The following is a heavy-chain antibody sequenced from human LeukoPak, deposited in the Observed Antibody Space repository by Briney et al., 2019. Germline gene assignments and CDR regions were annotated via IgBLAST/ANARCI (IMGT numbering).Heavy chain of an antibody. D-gene: IGHD3-3*01. CDR2: IIPLLGIE. CDR1: GRTFSSDS. J-gene: IGHJ4*02. Sequence: AASVKVSCKASGRTFSSDSFSWVRQAPGQGPEWMGRIIPLLGIENCAQKFQDRLTIMADESTSTVYMELSSLRSGDTAVYYCARGDGGHDFWSNYPLDSWGQGTLVTVSS. V-gene: IGHV1-69*02. CDR3: ARGDGGHDFWSNYPLDS.